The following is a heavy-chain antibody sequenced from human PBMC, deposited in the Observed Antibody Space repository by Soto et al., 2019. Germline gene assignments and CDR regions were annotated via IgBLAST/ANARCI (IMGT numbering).Heavy chain of an antibody. CDR1: GGSIDRSNYY. V-gene: IGHV4-39*01. D-gene: IGHD3-22*01. Sequence: QLQLQESGPGLVKPSETLSLTCTVSGGSIDRSNYYWDWIRQPPGKGLEWLGTTYYNGNAYYNPSLKSRVTMSVDTSTNQFSLKLISVTAADTAVYYCARHFVAVVIKGWGYWGQGTLVTVSS. J-gene: IGHJ4*02. CDR2: TYYNGNA. CDR3: ARHFVAVVIKGWGY.